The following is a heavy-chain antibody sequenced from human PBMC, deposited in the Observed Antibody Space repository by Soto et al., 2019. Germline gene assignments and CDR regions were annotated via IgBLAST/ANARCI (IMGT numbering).Heavy chain of an antibody. CDR2: ISTTGTST. D-gene: IGHD1-1*01. J-gene: IGHJ5*02. Sequence: GEALRHPKSASGGMLRRYDMIGCRQAPGRRMELVAFISTTGTSTKYADSVKGRFTISRDNSMNTRYLQMSSLRAEDTAVYDCSRPYRRNSNCSPPCGQAPLVTV. V-gene: IGHV3-48*01. CDR1: GGMLRRYD. CDR3: SRPYRRNSNCSPP.